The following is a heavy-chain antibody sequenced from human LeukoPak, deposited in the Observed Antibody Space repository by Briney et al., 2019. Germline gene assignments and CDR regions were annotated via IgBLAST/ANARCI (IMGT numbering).Heavy chain of an antibody. CDR1: GGSFSGYY. D-gene: IGHD2-2*01. J-gene: IGHJ5*02. CDR2: INHSGST. CDR3: ARGYCSGTSCWFDP. Sequence: KPSETLSLTCAVYGGSFSGYYWSWIRQPPGKGLEWIGEINHSGSTNYNPSLKSRVTISVDTSKNQFSLKLSSVTAADTAVYYCARGYCSGTSCWFDPWGQGTLVTVSS. V-gene: IGHV4-34*01.